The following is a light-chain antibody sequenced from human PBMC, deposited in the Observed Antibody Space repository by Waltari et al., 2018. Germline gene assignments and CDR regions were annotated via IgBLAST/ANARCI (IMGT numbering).Light chain of an antibody. J-gene: IGKJ1*01. CDR1: ENALRY. CDR2: RAS. V-gene: IGKV1-5*03. Sequence: DIQMTQSPSTLSASVGDTVTITCRASENALRYLAWYQQRPGKAPKLLIYRASNLEIGVSPRFRGSGSGTDFSLTINNLQPDDFATYYCQQYNEYPWTFGQGTRVEIK. CDR3: QQYNEYPWT.